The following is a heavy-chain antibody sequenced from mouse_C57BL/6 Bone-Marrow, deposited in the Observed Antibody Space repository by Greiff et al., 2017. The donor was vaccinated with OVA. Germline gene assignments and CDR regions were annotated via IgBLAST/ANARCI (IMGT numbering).Heavy chain of an antibody. CDR3: ARNDGSSCYYAMDY. Sequence: VQLQQPGAELVKPGASVKMSCKASGYTFTCYWITWVKQRPGQGLEWIGDIYPGSGSTNYNEKFKSKATLTVDTSSSTAYMQLSSLTSEDSAVDYCARNDGSSCYYAMDYWGQGTSVTVSS. CDR1: GYTFTCYW. CDR2: IYPGSGST. J-gene: IGHJ4*01. V-gene: IGHV1-55*01. D-gene: IGHD1-1*01.